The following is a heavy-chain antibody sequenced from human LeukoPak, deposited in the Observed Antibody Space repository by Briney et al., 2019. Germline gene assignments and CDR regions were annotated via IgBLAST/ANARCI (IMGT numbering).Heavy chain of an antibody. J-gene: IGHJ4*02. Sequence: GGSLRLSCAASGFTFSNYAMHWVRQAPGKGLEWVAFIRYNGNNQYYADSVKGRFTISRANSKDTLYLQMNSLRADDTAVYYCAKDRAYVAMVRGVLDYWGQGTLVTVSS. CDR3: AKDRAYVAMVRGVLDY. CDR2: IRYNGNNQ. V-gene: IGHV3-30*02. CDR1: GFTFSNYA. D-gene: IGHD3-10*01.